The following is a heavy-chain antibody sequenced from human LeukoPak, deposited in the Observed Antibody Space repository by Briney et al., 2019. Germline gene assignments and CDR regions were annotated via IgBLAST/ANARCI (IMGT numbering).Heavy chain of an antibody. V-gene: IGHV5-51*01. J-gene: IGHJ5*02. CDR1: GYSFTSYW. D-gene: IGHD6-6*01. CDR3: ARSIAARQNWFDP. Sequence: GESLKISCKGSGYSFTSYWIGWVRQMPGKGLEWMGFIYPGDSDTRYSPSFQGQVTISADKSISTAYLQWSSLKASDTAMYYCARSIAARQNWFDPWGQGTLVTVSS. CDR2: IYPGDSDT.